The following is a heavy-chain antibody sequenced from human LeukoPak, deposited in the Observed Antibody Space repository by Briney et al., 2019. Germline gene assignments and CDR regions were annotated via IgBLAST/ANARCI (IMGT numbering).Heavy chain of an antibody. D-gene: IGHD3-22*01. Sequence: GGSLRLSCAASGFSFSSYGMHWVRQAPGKGLEWAAVISYDGSNKYYADSVKGRFTISRDNSKNTLYLQMNSLRAEDTAVYYCAKSMDYYDSSGYYFDYWGQGTLVTVSS. CDR2: ISYDGSNK. V-gene: IGHV3-30*18. CDR1: GFSFSSYG. J-gene: IGHJ4*02. CDR3: AKSMDYYDSSGYYFDY.